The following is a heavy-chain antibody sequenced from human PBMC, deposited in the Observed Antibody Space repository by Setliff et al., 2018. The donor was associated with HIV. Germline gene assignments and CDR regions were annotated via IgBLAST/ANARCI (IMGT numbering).Heavy chain of an antibody. CDR1: GLTFNRYW. V-gene: IGHV3-7*03. D-gene: IGHD1-26*01. CDR2: TKYDGSES. CDR3: AKPTSGLYPRAFDL. Sequence: PGGSLRLSCVVSGLTFNRYWMSRVRQVPGKGLEWVSNTKYDGSESYYVDSVKGRFTVSRDDSKNMLFLQMNSLGPEDTAIYYCAKPTSGLYPRAFDLWGQGTMVTVSS. J-gene: IGHJ3*01.